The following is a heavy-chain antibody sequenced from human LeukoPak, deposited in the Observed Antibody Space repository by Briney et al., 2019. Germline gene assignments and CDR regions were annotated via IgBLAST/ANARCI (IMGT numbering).Heavy chain of an antibody. CDR1: GGTFSSYA. V-gene: IGHV1-69*13. D-gene: IGHD5-18*01. Sequence: ASVTVSCTASGGTFSSYAISWVRQAPGQGLEWMGGIIPIFGTANYAQKFQGRVTITADESTSTAYMELSSLRSEDTAVYYCARDFRGYSYVSGMDVWGQGATVTVSS. CDR3: ARDFRGYSYVSGMDV. J-gene: IGHJ6*02. CDR2: IIPIFGTA.